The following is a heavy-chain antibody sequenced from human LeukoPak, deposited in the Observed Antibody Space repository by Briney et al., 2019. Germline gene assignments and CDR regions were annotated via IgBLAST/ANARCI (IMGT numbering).Heavy chain of an antibody. J-gene: IGHJ4*02. Sequence: ASVKVSCKASGGTFSSYAISWVRQAPGQGLEWMGRIIPILGIANYAQKFQGRVTITADKSTSTAYMELSSLRSEDTAVYYRARAVDSGYGRLFDYWGQGTLVTVSS. CDR1: GGTFSSYA. V-gene: IGHV1-69*04. CDR2: IIPILGIA. CDR3: ARAVDSGYGRLFDY. D-gene: IGHD5-12*01.